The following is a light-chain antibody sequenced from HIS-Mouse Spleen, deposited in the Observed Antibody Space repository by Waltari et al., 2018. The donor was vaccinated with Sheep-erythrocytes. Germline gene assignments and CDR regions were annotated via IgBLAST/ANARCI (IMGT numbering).Light chain of an antibody. CDR2: EDS. V-gene: IGLV3-10*01. J-gene: IGLJ2*01. CDR1: ALPKKY. Sequence: SSELTQPPSVSVSPGQTARITCSGDALPKKYAYWYQQKSGQAPVLVIYEDSKRPTGTPERFSGSSSGKMATLTISGAQVEEEADYFCYSTDSSGNHRVFGGGTKLTVL. CDR3: YSTDSSGNHRV.